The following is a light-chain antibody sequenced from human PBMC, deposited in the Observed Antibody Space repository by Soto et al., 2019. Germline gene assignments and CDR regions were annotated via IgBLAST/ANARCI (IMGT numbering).Light chain of an antibody. J-gene: IGKJ2*01. Sequence: IVLTQSPGTLSLSPGERATLSCRASQSVSSSYLAWYQQKPGQAPRLLIYGASSRATGIPDRFSGSGSGTDFTLTISRLEPEAFAVYYCQQYGSSAYTFGQGTKVDIK. CDR2: GAS. CDR1: QSVSSSY. V-gene: IGKV3-20*01. CDR3: QQYGSSAYT.